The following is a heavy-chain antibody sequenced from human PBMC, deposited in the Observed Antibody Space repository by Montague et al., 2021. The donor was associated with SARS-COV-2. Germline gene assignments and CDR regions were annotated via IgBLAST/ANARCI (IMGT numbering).Heavy chain of an antibody. CDR3: ARIREWYCGY. V-gene: IGHV4-39*07. CDR2: ILFSGTT. D-gene: IGHD2-21*01. CDR1: GDSISSTGHY. Sequence: SETLSLTCTVSGDSISSTGHYWGWIRQPPGKGLEWIASILFSGTTYFNPSLKSRVTISIDTSKNQFSLNLSSVTAADTAVYYCARIREWYCGYWGQGTLVTVSS. J-gene: IGHJ4*02.